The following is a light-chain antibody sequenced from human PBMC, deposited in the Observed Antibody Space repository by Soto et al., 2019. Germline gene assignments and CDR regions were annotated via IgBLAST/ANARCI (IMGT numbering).Light chain of an antibody. Sequence: QTVLTQPASVSGPPRQSITISCSGSSRDVGGYNYVSWYQHHPGKAPKLMIYDVSNRPPGVSTPFSSSTSGYPAPLTISGLQAEGEAHYYCSSYTSRATQVFVTGTKSPS. CDR3: SSYTSRATQV. J-gene: IGLJ1*01. V-gene: IGLV2-14*03. CDR2: DVS. CDR1: SRDVGGYNY.